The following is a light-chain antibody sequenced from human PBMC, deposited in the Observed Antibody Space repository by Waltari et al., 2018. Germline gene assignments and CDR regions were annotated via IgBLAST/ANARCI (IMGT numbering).Light chain of an antibody. V-gene: IGLV5-45*02. J-gene: IGLJ1*01. CDR2: YKSDSDK. Sequence: QAVLTQPSSLSASPGASASLTCTLGSGINVGSYRNNWYQQKPGSPPQYLLNYKSDSDKEQGSGVPSRFSGSKDASANAGILVISGLQSEDEADYYCMIWHSRAYVFGTGTKVSVL. CDR1: SGINVGSYR. CDR3: MIWHSRAYV.